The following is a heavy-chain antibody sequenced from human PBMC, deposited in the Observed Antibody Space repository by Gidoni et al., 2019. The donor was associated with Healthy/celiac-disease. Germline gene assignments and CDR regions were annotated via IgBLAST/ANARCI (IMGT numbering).Heavy chain of an antibody. CDR2: INAGNGNT. J-gene: IGHJ4*02. CDR3: ARDRGNIVVVVAATLDY. V-gene: IGHV1-3*01. D-gene: IGHD2-15*01. CDR1: GYTFTSYA. Sequence: QVQPVQSGAEVKKPGASVKVSCKASGYTFTSYAMHWVRQAPGQRLEWMGWINAGNGNTKYSQKFQGRVTITRDTSASTAYMVLSSLRSEDTAVYYCARDRGNIVVVVAATLDYWGQGTLVTVSS.